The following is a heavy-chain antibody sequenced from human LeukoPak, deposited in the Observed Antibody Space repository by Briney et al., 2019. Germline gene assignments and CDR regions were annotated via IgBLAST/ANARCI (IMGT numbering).Heavy chain of an antibody. D-gene: IGHD6-6*01. CDR1: GGSISSGDYY. CDR3: ARGREQLGDVDY. V-gene: IGHV4-30-4*08. CDR2: IYYSGST. J-gene: IGHJ4*02. Sequence: SETLSLTCTVSGGSISSGDYYWSWIRQPPGKGLEWIGYIYYSGSTYYNPSLKSRVTISVDTSKNQFSLKLSSVTAADTAVYYCARGREQLGDVDYWGQGTLVTVSS.